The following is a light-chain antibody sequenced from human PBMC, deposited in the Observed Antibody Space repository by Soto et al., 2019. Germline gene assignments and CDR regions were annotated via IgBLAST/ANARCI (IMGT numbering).Light chain of an antibody. Sequence: EIVMTQSPVTLSVSPGDRATLSCRASQSVNSNLAWYQHKPGQTPKLLIYVASTRATGIPARFSGSGSRTEFTLTISSLQSEDFAVYYCQQYNVWPLTFGGGTKVEFK. CDR3: QQYNVWPLT. V-gene: IGKV3-15*01. J-gene: IGKJ4*01. CDR2: VAS. CDR1: QSVNSN.